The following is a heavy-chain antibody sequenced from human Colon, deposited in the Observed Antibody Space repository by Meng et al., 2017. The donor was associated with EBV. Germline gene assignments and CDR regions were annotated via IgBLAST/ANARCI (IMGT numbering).Heavy chain of an antibody. J-gene: IGHJ4*02. CDR3: ARNYYFDY. V-gene: IGHV4-30-4*01. Sequence: QLRLQLSGPGLVNPSQTLSLTCTVSGGSINSGDYYWSWIRQPPGKGLEWIGYIYYTGSTYYNPSLKSRVTISMDTSKNQFSLRLSSVTAADTAVYYCARNYYFDYWGQGTLVTVSS. CDR1: GGSINSGDYY. CDR2: IYYTGST.